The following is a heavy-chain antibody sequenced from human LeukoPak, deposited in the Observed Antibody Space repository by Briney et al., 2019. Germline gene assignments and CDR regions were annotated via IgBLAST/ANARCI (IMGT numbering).Heavy chain of an antibody. D-gene: IGHD5-12*01. Sequence: ASVKVSCRTSGYTFTNYYMHWVRQAPGQSLEWMGWINPKNGDTNYSQKFQGRVTLTRDTSTSTAYMELTSLIYDDTAMYYCAPSANEFYFDYWGQGTMVTVSS. V-gene: IGHV1-2*02. CDR2: INPKNGDT. J-gene: IGHJ4*02. CDR3: APSANEFYFDY. CDR1: GYTFTNYY.